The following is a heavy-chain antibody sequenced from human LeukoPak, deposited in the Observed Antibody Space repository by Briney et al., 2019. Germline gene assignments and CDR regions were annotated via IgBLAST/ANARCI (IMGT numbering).Heavy chain of an antibody. CDR1: GGSFSGYY. CDR3: ARGLSTVTKRLYYFDY. D-gene: IGHD4-17*01. CDR2: INHSGST. J-gene: IGHJ4*02. Sequence: SETLSLTCAVYGGSFSGYYWSWLRQPPGKGLEWFGEINHSGSTNYNPSLKSRVTISVDTSKNQFSLKLSSVTAADTAVYYCARGLSTVTKRLYYFDYWGQGTLVTVSS. V-gene: IGHV4-34*01.